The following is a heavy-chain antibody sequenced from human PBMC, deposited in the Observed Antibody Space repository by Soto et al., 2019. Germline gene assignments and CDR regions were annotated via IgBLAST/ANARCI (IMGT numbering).Heavy chain of an antibody. V-gene: IGHV1-2*02. J-gene: IGHJ6*02. Sequence: ASVKISCTASGYTFTDYYMHWVRQAPGQGLEWMGWINPNSGGTNYAQKFQGRVTMTRVTSISTAYMELSSLRSDDTALYYCAKDPKIVVVPAGTGSMDGCGQGLMVT. CDR3: AKDPKIVVVPAGTGSMDG. D-gene: IGHD2-2*01. CDR1: GYTFTDYY. CDR2: INPNSGGT.